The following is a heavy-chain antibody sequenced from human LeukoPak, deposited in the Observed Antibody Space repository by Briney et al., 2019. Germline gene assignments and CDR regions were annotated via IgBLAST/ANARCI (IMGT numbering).Heavy chain of an antibody. CDR1: GGSISSYY. Sequence: SETLSLTCTVSGGSISSYYWSWIRQPAGKGLEWIGRIYTSGNTNYNPSLKSRVTISVDTSKNQFSLKLSSVTAADTAVYYCARAYCSSTSCYTWDAFDIWGQGTMVTVSS. D-gene: IGHD2-2*02. V-gene: IGHV4-4*07. J-gene: IGHJ3*02. CDR2: IYTSGNT. CDR3: ARAYCSSTSCYTWDAFDI.